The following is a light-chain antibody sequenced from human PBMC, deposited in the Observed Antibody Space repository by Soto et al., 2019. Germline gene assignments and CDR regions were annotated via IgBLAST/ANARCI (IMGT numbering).Light chain of an antibody. CDR1: SSDVGGYNY. J-gene: IGLJ3*02. V-gene: IGLV2-11*01. CDR3: CSDAGSYTWV. Sequence: QSALTQPRSVSGSPGQSVTISCTGTSSDVGGYNYVSWYQQHPGKAPKLMIYDVSKPSAGVPDRFAGSKSGNASSLTIAGLQDDDDDYYCGCSDAGSYTWVFGGGTKLTVL. CDR2: DVS.